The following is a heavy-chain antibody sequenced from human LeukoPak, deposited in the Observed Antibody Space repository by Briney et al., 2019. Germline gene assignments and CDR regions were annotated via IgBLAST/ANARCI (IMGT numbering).Heavy chain of an antibody. V-gene: IGHV3-30*14. CDR2: ISYDGSNK. J-gene: IGHJ4*02. CDR1: GFTFSSYA. Sequence: GGSLRLSCAASGFTFSSYAMHWVRQAPGKGLEWVAVISYDGSNKYYADSVKGRFTISRDNSKNTLYLQMNSLRAEDTAVYYCARVNNGLWFGIDYWGQGTLVTVSS. CDR3: ARVNNGLWFGIDY. D-gene: IGHD3-10*01.